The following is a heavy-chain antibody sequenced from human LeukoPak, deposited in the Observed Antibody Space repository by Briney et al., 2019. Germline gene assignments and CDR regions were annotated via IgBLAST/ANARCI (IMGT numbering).Heavy chain of an antibody. CDR1: GGSISSSDW. Sequence: SGTLSLTCAVSGGSISSSDWWSWVRQPPGRGLEWIGYIYRSENPTYNPSLKGRVTMSADKSKNQFSLRLSSVTAADTAVYYCARDPQLGPFDYWGQGTLVTVSS. V-gene: IGHV4-4*02. CDR3: ARDPQLGPFDY. J-gene: IGHJ4*02. CDR2: IYRSENP. D-gene: IGHD6-6*01.